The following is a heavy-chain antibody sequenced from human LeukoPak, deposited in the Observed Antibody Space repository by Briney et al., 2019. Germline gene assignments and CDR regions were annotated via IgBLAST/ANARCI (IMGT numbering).Heavy chain of an antibody. D-gene: IGHD3-22*01. CDR2: ISAYNGNT. Sequence: ASVKVSCKASGYTFTSYGISWVRQAPGQGLEWMGWISAYNGNTNYAQKLQGRVTMTTDTSTSTAYMELRSLRPDDTAVYYCAREPFNYYDSSGYCDCWGQGTLVTVSS. V-gene: IGHV1-18*01. CDR1: GYTFTSYG. J-gene: IGHJ4*02. CDR3: AREPFNYYDSSGYCDC.